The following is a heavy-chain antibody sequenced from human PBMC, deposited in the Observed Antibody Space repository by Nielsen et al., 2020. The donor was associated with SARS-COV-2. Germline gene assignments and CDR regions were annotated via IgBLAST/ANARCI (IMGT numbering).Heavy chain of an antibody. CDR2: ISGTGGSA. J-gene: IGHJ5*02. D-gene: IGHD3-9*01. V-gene: IGHV3-23*01. Sequence: GGSLRLSCAASGFTFSGHAMTWVRQAPGKGLEWVSVISGTGGSAYYADSVKGRFTISRDNSKNTLHLQMDSLRAEDTAVYYCARDIMTSDSNWLDPWGQGTRVTVSS. CDR3: ARDIMTSDSNWLDP. CDR1: GFTFSGHA.